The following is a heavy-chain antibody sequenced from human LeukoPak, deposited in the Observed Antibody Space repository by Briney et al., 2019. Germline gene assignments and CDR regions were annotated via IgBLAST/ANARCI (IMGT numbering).Heavy chain of an antibody. Sequence: SEGSLRLSCAASGFTSSSYAMSWVRQAPGKGLEWVSGISGSDGSTYYADSVKGRFTISRDYSKNTLYVQMNSLRAEDTAVYYCAKARGFCSGGSCYNPFDPWGQGTLVTVSS. CDR1: GFTSSSYA. D-gene: IGHD2-15*01. CDR3: AKARGFCSGGSCYNPFDP. CDR2: ISGSDGST. V-gene: IGHV3-23*01. J-gene: IGHJ5*02.